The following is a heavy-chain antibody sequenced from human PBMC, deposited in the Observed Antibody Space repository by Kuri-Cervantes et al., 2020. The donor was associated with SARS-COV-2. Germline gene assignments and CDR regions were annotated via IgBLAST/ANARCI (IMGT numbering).Heavy chain of an antibody. V-gene: IGHV3-21*01. Sequence: LEWVSPMRSTNSYIKYAASVKGRLTISSDNARRSLCLQMNGLRAEDTSVYYCARTVTGSGEQWQHDYWGQGTLVTVSS. D-gene: IGHD6-19*01. CDR3: ARTVTGSGEQWQHDY. CDR2: MRSTNSYI. J-gene: IGHJ4*02.